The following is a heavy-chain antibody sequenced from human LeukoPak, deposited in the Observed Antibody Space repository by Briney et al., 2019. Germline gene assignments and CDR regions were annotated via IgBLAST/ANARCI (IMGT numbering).Heavy chain of an antibody. V-gene: IGHV4-59*01. Sequence: PSETLSLTCTVSGGSISSNYWTWIRQPPGKGLEWIGYIYYSGSTNYNPSLKSRVAISVDTSKNQFSLKLSSVTAADTAVYYCARRFDYGDYFDYWGQGTLVTVSS. CDR3: ARRFDYGDYFDY. CDR2: IYYSGST. D-gene: IGHD4-17*01. J-gene: IGHJ4*02. CDR1: GGSISSNY.